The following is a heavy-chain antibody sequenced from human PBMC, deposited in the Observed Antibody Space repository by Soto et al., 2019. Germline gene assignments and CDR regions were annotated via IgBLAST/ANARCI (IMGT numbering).Heavy chain of an antibody. CDR3: AKDLVGDYYDSSGYYADAFDI. V-gene: IGHV3-7*05. J-gene: IGHJ3*02. D-gene: IGHD3-22*01. CDR1: GFTFSTYW. Sequence: GSLRLSCAASGFTFSTYWMNWVRQAPGKGLEWVANIKEDGSEEYYVDSVKGRFTISRDNAKNSLYLEMNSLRGEDTAVYYCAKDLVGDYYDSSGYYADAFDIWGQGTMVTVSS. CDR2: IKEDGSEE.